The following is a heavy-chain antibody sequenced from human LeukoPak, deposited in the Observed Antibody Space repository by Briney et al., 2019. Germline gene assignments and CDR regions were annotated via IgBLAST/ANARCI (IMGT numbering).Heavy chain of an antibody. V-gene: IGHV4-59*08. CDR3: ARHSLAAAGTNWFDP. Sequence: KPSETLSLTCTVSGSSISSYYWSWIRQPPGKGLEWIGYIYYSGSTNYNPSLKSRVTISVDTSKNQFSLKLSSVTAADTAVYYCARHSLAAAGTNWFDPWGQGTLVTVSS. CDR2: IYYSGST. J-gene: IGHJ5*02. D-gene: IGHD6-13*01. CDR1: GSSISSYY.